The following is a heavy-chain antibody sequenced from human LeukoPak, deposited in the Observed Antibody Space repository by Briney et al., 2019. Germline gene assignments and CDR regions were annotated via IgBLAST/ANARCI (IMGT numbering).Heavy chain of an antibody. D-gene: IGHD6-19*01. CDR3: ARHQYTSGWYGWFDP. CDR1: GGSFSGYY. V-gene: IGHV4-34*01. Sequence: SSETLSLTCAVYGGSFSGYYWSWIRQPPGKGLEWIGEINHSGSTNYNPSLKSRVTILVDTSNNQLSLKLSSVTAADTAVYYCARHQYTSGWYGWFDPWGQGTLVTVSS. CDR2: INHSGST. J-gene: IGHJ5*02.